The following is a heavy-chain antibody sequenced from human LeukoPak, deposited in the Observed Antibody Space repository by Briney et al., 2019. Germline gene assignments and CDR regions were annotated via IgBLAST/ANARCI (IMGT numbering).Heavy chain of an antibody. CDR3: ARDVKGLSTIYYYYYMDV. V-gene: IGHV3-7*01. J-gene: IGHJ6*03. Sequence: PGGSLRLSCAASGFTFSSYWMSWVRQAPGKGLEWVANIKQDGSEKYYVDSVKGRFTISRDNAKNSLYLQMNSLRAEDTAVYYCARDVKGLSTIYYYYYMDVWGKGTTVTVSS. CDR1: GFTFSSYW. D-gene: IGHD3-16*02. CDR2: IKQDGSEK.